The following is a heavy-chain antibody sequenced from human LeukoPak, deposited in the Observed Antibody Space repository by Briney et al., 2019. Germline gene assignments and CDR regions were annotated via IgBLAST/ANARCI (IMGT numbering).Heavy chain of an antibody. CDR2: IYSCGST. V-gene: IGHV3-53*01. Sequence: PGRSLRLSCVASGFTVSSNYMGWARHAPGTGVEWGSVIYSCGSTHYTDSVKGRFTISRDNSKNTLYLQMKSLRAEDTAVYYCARTHTYYDILTGHFPYYMDVWGKGTTVTVSS. J-gene: IGHJ6*03. CDR1: GFTVSSNY. CDR3: ARTHTYYDILTGHFPYYMDV. D-gene: IGHD3-9*01.